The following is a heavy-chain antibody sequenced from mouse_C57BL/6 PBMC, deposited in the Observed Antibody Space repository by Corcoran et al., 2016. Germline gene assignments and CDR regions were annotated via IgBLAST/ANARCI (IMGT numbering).Heavy chain of an antibody. CDR3: ARKRSYYDYDDWYFDV. V-gene: IGHV1-18*01. CDR2: INPNNGGT. CDR1: GYTFTDYN. D-gene: IGHD2-4*01. J-gene: IGHJ1*03. Sequence: EVQLQQSGPELVKPGASVKIPCKASGYTFTDYNMDWVKQSHGKSLEWIGDINPNNGGTIYNQKFKGKATLTVDKSSSTAYMELRSLTSEDTAVYYCARKRSYYDYDDWYFDVWGTGTTVTVSS.